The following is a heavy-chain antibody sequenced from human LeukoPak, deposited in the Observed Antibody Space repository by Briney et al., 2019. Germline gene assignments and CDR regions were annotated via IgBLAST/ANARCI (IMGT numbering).Heavy chain of an antibody. CDR3: ARDLNCSGGSCYFIPNYYYYMDV. V-gene: IGHV1-2*06. J-gene: IGHJ6*03. Sequence: ASVKVSCKASGYTFSGYNLHWVRQAPGQGLEWMGRTNPNSGGTHYAQKLQGSVTMTRDTSISTAYMELSRLRSDDTAVYYCARDLNCSGGSCYFIPNYYYYMDVWGKGTTVTVSS. CDR1: GYTFSGYN. CDR2: TNPNSGGT. D-gene: IGHD2-15*01.